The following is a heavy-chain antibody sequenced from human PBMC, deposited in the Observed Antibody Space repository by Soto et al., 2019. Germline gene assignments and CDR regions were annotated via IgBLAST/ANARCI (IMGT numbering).Heavy chain of an antibody. V-gene: IGHV4-34*01. CDR2: INHSGST. Sequence: SETLSLTCAVYGGSFSGYYWSWIRQPPGKGLEWIGEINHSGSTNYNPSLKSRVTISVDTSKNQFSLKLSSVTAADTAVYYCARGYYFDYWGQGTLVTVSS. J-gene: IGHJ4*02. CDR3: ARGYYFDY. CDR1: GGSFSGYY.